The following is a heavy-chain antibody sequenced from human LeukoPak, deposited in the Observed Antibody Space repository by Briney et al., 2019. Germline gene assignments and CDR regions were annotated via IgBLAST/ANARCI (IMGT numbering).Heavy chain of an antibody. CDR1: GFTFTNYN. V-gene: IGHV1-46*01. J-gene: IGHJ4*02. CDR2: INPSGGST. D-gene: IGHD3-10*01. CDR3: AKGAILWFGELENEDFDY. Sequence: ASVKVSCKASGFTFTNYNLHWVRQAPGQRLEWMGIINPSGGSTNYAQNFQGRVTMTRDTSTSTVYMELSSLRAEDTAVYYCAKGAILWFGELENEDFDYWGQGTLVTVSS.